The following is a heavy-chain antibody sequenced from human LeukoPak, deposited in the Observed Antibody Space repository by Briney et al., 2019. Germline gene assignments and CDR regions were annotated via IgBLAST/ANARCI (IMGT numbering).Heavy chain of an antibody. CDR3: AKDTVKVTTIRRVPHYMDV. J-gene: IGHJ6*03. CDR2: IPFDGRNK. CDR1: GFTFSSYA. D-gene: IGHD5-12*01. Sequence: GRSLRLSCAASGFTFSSYAMHWVRQAPGKGLEWVAVIPFDGRNKYYADSVKGRFTISRDNFKNTLDLQMNSLRAEDTALYYCAKDTVKVTTIRRVPHYMDVWGKGTTVTISS. V-gene: IGHV3-30*04.